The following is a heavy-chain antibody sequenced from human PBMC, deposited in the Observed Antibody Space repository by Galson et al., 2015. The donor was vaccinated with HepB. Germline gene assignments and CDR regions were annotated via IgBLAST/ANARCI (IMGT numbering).Heavy chain of an antibody. V-gene: IGHV1-18*01. CDR2: ISGYSGNT. CDR1: GYSFTNYG. D-gene: IGHD2-15*01. Sequence: SCKASGYSFTNYGVDWVRQAPGQGLEWMGWISGYSGNTNYAQRFQARVTMTTDTSTSTVYMELRTLRSDDTAIYYCARGALVGVVGGSQNNWFAPWGQGTLVTVSS. J-gene: IGHJ5*02. CDR3: ARGALVGVVGGSQNNWFAP.